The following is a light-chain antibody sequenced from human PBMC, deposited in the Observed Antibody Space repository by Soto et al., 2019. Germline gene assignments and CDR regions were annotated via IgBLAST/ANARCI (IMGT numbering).Light chain of an antibody. V-gene: IGLV4-69*01. CDR1: SGHSSYT. J-gene: IGLJ3*02. Sequence: QLVLTQSPSASASLGASVKLTCTLSSGHSSYTIAWHQQQPEKGPRYLMTLNSDGSHSKGDGIPDRFSGSSSGAERYLSISSLQSEDEADYYCQTWGTGIEVFGGGTKVIVL. CDR3: QTWGTGIEV. CDR2: LNSDGSH.